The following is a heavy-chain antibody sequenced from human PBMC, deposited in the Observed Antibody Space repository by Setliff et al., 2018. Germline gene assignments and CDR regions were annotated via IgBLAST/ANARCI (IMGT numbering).Heavy chain of an antibody. D-gene: IGHD3-22*01. Sequence: PSETLSLTCSVSGGSISSSYWTWIRQPPGKGLEWIGYIYSSGSTNYNPSLKSRVSISVDTSKNQFSLRLTSVTADDTAVYYCARDLDYQYYYDSSGRDAFDIWGQGTMVTVSS. CDR1: GGSISSSY. CDR3: ARDLDYQYYYDSSGRDAFDI. CDR2: IYSSGST. V-gene: IGHV4-59*01. J-gene: IGHJ3*02.